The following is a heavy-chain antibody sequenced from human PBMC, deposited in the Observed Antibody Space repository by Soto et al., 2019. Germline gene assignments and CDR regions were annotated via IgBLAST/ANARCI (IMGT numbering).Heavy chain of an antibody. CDR1: GFTFSDYG. Sequence: PGGSLRLSCVASGFTFSDYGIHLVRQAPDKGLEWVAVVWFDGSIQYYGDSVKGRFTISRDNSNNTVDLQMNNLRAEDTAVYYCARVDFGGNSYYFEYWGEGTQVTVSS. D-gene: IGHD1-7*01. CDR3: ARVDFGGNSYYFEY. V-gene: IGHV3-33*01. J-gene: IGHJ4*02. CDR2: VWFDGSIQ.